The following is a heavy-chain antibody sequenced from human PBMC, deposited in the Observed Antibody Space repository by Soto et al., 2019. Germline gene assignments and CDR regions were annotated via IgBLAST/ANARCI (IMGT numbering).Heavy chain of an antibody. D-gene: IGHD2-2*01. CDR2: IYYSGST. Sequence: SETLSLTCTVSGGSISSYYWSWIRQPPGKGLEWIGYIYYSGSTNYNPSLKSRVTISVDTSKNQFSLKLSSVTAADTAVYYGARVNIVVVPAAPSYFYGMDVWGQGTTVTVSS. J-gene: IGHJ6*02. CDR3: ARVNIVVVPAAPSYFYGMDV. CDR1: GGSISSYY. V-gene: IGHV4-59*01.